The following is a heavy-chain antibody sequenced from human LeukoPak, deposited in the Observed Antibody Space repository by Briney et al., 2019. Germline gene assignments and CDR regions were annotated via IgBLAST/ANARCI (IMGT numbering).Heavy chain of an antibody. V-gene: IGHV4-34*01. J-gene: IGHJ4*02. Sequence: PSETLSLTCAVYGGSFSGYYWSWIRQPPGKGLEWIGEINHSGSTNYNPSLKSRVTISVDTSKNQFSLKLSSVTAADTAVYYCARRRLMITFGGVIVDYWGQGTLVTVSS. CDR1: GGSFSGYY. CDR2: INHSGST. CDR3: ARRRLMITFGGVIVDY. D-gene: IGHD3-16*02.